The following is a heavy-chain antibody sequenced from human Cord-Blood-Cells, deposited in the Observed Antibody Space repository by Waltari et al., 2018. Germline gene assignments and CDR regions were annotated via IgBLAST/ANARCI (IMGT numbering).Heavy chain of an antibody. CDR1: GGSFSGYY. CDR3: ARGGYVWGSFVY. D-gene: IGHD3-16*01. V-gene: IGHV4-34*01. J-gene: IGHJ4*02. Sequence: QVQLQPWGAGLLKPSETLSLTCAVYGGSFSGYYWSWIRQPPGKGLEWIGEINHSGSTNYNPSLKSRVTISVDTSKNQFSLKLSSVTAADTAVYYCARGGYVWGSFVYWGQGTLVTVSS. CDR2: INHSGST.